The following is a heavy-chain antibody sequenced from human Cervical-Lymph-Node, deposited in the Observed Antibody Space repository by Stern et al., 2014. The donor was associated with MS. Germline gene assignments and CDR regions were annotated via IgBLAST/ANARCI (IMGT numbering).Heavy chain of an antibody. CDR2: IVVGSGNT. J-gene: IGHJ3*02. Sequence: QLVQSGPEVKKPGTSVKVSCKASGFTFTSSAVQWVRQARGQRLEWIGWIVVGSGNTNYAQKFQERVTITRDMSTSTAYMELRSLRSEDTAVYYCAAVPDYYDSSGSDAFDIWGQGTMVTVSS. D-gene: IGHD3-22*01. CDR3: AAVPDYYDSSGSDAFDI. V-gene: IGHV1-58*01. CDR1: GFTFTSSA.